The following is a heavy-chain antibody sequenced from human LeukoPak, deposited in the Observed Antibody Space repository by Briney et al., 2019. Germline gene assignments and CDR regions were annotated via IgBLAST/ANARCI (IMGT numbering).Heavy chain of an antibody. V-gene: IGHV1-2*02. Sequence: ASVKVSCKASGYTFTGYYMHWARQAPGQGLEWMGWINPNSGGTNYAQKFQGRVTMTRDTSISTAYMELSRLRSDDTAVYYCARGIGYSYGYTLKDYWGQGTLVTVSS. CDR2: INPNSGGT. CDR3: ARGIGYSYGYTLKDY. D-gene: IGHD5-18*01. CDR1: GYTFTGYY. J-gene: IGHJ4*02.